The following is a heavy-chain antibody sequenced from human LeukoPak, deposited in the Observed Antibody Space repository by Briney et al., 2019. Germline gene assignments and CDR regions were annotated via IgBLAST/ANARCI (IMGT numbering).Heavy chain of an antibody. D-gene: IGHD6-19*01. CDR2: IYPGDSDT. CDR3: ARLGPVAGSLYYFDY. Sequence: GESLQISCKGSGYSFTRYWIGWVRQMPGKGLEWMGIIYPGDSDTRYSPSFQGQVTISADKSISTAYLQWSSLKASDTAMYYCARLGPVAGSLYYFDYWGQGTLVTVSS. J-gene: IGHJ4*02. CDR1: GYSFTRYW. V-gene: IGHV5-51*06.